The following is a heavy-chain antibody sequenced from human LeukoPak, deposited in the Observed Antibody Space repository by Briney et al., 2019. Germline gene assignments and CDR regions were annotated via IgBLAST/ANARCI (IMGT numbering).Heavy chain of an antibody. Sequence: ASVKVSCKASGYSFTNFDINWVRQAAGQGLEWMGWMNPNSGSTGYAQQFQGRVTFTRDTSISTAYMELSSLRFDDTVVYYCASSRTVTTTTSFDFWGQGTLVTVSS. CDR3: ASSRTVTTTTSFDF. CDR1: GYSFTNFD. CDR2: MNPNSGST. J-gene: IGHJ4*02. V-gene: IGHV1-8*03. D-gene: IGHD4-17*01.